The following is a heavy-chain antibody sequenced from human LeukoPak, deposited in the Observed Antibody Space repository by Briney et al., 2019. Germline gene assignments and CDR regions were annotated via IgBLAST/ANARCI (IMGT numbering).Heavy chain of an antibody. CDR3: TRVKSYYYDSSGYSS. V-gene: IGHV3-49*04. CDR2: IRSKAYGGTT. J-gene: IGHJ5*02. Sequence: GGSLRLSCAASGFTFSSYAMSWVRQAPGKGLEWVGFIRSKAYGGTTEYAASVKGRFTISRDDSKSIAYLQMNSLKTEDTAVYYCTRVKSYYYDSSGYSSWGQGTLVTVSS. CDR1: GFTFSSYA. D-gene: IGHD3-22*01.